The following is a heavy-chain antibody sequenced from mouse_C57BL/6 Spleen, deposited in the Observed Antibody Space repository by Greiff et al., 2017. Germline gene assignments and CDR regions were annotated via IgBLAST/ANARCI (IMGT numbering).Heavy chain of an antibody. J-gene: IGHJ2*01. CDR3: ARIWDY. V-gene: IGHV3-6*01. CDR1: GYSITSGYY. Sequence: EVKLQESGPGLVKPSQSLSLTCSVTGYSITSGYYWNWIRQFPGNKLEWMGYISYDGSNNYNPYLKNRITITRDTSKNQFFRKLNSVTTEDTATYYCARIWDYWGQGTTLTVSS. CDR2: ISYDGSN. D-gene: IGHD1-1*02.